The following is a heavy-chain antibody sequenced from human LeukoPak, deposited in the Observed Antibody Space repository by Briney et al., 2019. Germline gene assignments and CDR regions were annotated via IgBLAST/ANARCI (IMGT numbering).Heavy chain of an antibody. CDR1: GYSFTSYW. CDR3: AILRGYSYRSLYYYMDV. CDR2: IYPGDSDT. D-gene: IGHD5-18*01. J-gene: IGHJ6*03. V-gene: IGHV5-51*01. Sequence: GESLKISCKGSGYSFTSYWIGWVRQMPGKGLEWMGIIYPGDSDTRYGPSFQGQVTISADKSISTAYLQWSSLKASDTAMYYCAILRGYSYRSLYYYMDVWGKGTTVTVSS.